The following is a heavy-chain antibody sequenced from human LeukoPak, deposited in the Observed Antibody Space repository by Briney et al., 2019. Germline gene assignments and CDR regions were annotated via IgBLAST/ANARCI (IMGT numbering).Heavy chain of an antibody. CDR3: ATSIAALYYFDY. Sequence: GGTLRLSCAASGFTFSSYAMHWVRQAPGKGLEWVAVISYDGSNKYYADSVKGRFTISRDNSKNTLYLQMNSLRAEDTAVYYCATSIAALYYFDYWGQGTLVTVSS. D-gene: IGHD6-6*01. J-gene: IGHJ4*02. CDR1: GFTFSSYA. V-gene: IGHV3-30-3*01. CDR2: ISYDGSNK.